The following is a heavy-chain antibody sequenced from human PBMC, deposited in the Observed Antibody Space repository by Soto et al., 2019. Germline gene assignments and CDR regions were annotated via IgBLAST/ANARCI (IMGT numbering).Heavy chain of an antibody. CDR1: GFTFSSYW. CDR3: SNTFTAFEI. V-gene: IGHV3-7*01. Sequence: EVQLVESGGGLVQPGGSLRLSCAASGFTFSSYWMSWVRQAPGKGLEWVANIKQDGSEKYYVDSVKGRFTISRDNAKNSLYLQMNSPRAEDTAVYYLSNTFTAFEILGQGTMVTVSS. J-gene: IGHJ3*02. CDR2: IKQDGSEK.